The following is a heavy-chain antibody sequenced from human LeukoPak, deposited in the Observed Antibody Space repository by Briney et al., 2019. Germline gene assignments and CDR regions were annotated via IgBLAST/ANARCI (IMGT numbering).Heavy chain of an antibody. J-gene: IGHJ4*02. Sequence: GGSLRLSCAASGFTFSSYEMNWVRQAPGKGLEWVSSISSSSSYIYYADSVKGRFTISRDNAKNSLYLQMNSLRAEDTAVYYCARDRGSGYDFPYYFDYWGQGTLVTVSS. V-gene: IGHV3-21*01. CDR1: GFTFSSYE. D-gene: IGHD5-12*01. CDR3: ARDRGSGYDFPYYFDY. CDR2: ISSSSSYI.